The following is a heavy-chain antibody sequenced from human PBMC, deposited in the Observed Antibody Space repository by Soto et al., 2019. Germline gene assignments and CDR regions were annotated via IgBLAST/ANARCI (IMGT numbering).Heavy chain of an antibody. CDR3: ARDIDYVWGSYRLANYYYGMDV. CDR2: IWYDGSNK. Sequence: QVQLVESGGGVVQPGRSLRLSCAASGFTFSSYGMHWVRQAPGKGLEWVAVIWYDGSNKYYADSVKGRFTISRDYSKNTLYLQMNSLRAEDTAVYYCARDIDYVWGSYRLANYYYGMDVWGQGTTVTVSS. J-gene: IGHJ6*02. V-gene: IGHV3-33*01. CDR1: GFTFSSYG. D-gene: IGHD3-16*02.